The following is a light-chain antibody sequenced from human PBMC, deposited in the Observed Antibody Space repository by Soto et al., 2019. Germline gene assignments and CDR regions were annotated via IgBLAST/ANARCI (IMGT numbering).Light chain of an antibody. CDR3: QQYGSSPLT. J-gene: IGKJ4*01. V-gene: IGKV3-20*01. CDR2: EAS. Sequence: EIVLTQSPGTLSLSPGERATLTCRASQSVSRSYLAWYQQRAGQAPRLLIYEASRRAADSPDRFSGSGSGTDFTLSISRLEPEDFAVYSCQQYGSSPLTFGGGTKVEIK. CDR1: QSVSRSY.